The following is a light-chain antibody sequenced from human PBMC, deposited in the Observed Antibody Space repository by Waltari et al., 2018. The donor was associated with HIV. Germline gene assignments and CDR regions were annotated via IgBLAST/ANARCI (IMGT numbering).Light chain of an antibody. CDR1: SRDIGGYNY. Sequence: QSALTQPRSVSGSPGQTVTISCRGTSRDIGGYNYVSWYQQHPAEAPKLIIYDVNRRPSGGSIRFSGSKFGNTASLFISGLQAEDEAEYFCSSYTGSSTIFGAGTTLTVL. J-gene: IGLJ2*01. CDR3: SSYTGSSTI. V-gene: IGLV2-11*01. CDR2: DVN.